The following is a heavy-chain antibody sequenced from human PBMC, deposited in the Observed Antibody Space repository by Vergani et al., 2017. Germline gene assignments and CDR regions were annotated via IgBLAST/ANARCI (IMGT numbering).Heavy chain of an antibody. Sequence: QVQLVQSGAEVKKPGSSVKVSCKASGGTFSSYTISWVRQAPGQGLEWMGRIIPILGIANYAQKFQGRVTITADKSTSTAYMELSSLRSEATAVYYCARHPGIAVVFALDYWGQGTLVTVSS. V-gene: IGHV1-69*02. D-gene: IGHD6-19*01. CDR1: GGTFSSYT. J-gene: IGHJ4*02. CDR2: IIPILGIA. CDR3: ARHPGIAVVFALDY.